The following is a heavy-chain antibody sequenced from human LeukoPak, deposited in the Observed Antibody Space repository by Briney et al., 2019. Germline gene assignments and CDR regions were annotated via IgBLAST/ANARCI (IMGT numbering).Heavy chain of an antibody. CDR3: ARQGLDDWNDYLDY. CDR2: IYTSGST. Sequence: SETLSLTCTVSGGSISSYYWSWIRQPAGKGLEWIGRIYTSGSTNYNPSLKSRVTMSVDTSKNQFSLKLSSVTAVDTAVYYCARQGLDDWNDYLDYWGQGTLVTVSS. CDR1: GGSISSYY. D-gene: IGHD1-1*01. J-gene: IGHJ4*02. V-gene: IGHV4-4*07.